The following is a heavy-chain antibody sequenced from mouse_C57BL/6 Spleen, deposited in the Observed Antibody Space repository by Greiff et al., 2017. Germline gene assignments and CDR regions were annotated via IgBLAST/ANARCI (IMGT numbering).Heavy chain of an antibody. V-gene: IGHV5-12*01. CDR2: ISNGGGST. D-gene: IGHD2-1*01. Sequence: DVKLVESGGGLVQPGGSLKLSCAASGFTFSDYYMYWVRQTPEKRLEWVAYISNGGGSTYYPDTVKGRFTISRDNAKNTLYLQMSRLKSEDTAMYYCARRDYGKTFYAMDYWGQGTSVTVSS. CDR3: ARRDYGKTFYAMDY. CDR1: GFTFSDYY. J-gene: IGHJ4*01.